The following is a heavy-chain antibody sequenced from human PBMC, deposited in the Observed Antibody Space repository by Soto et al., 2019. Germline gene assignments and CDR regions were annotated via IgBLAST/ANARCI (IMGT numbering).Heavy chain of an antibody. V-gene: IGHV2-5*02. J-gene: IGHJ4*02. CDR2: IYWDDDQ. CDR1: GFSFSVNGVA. CDR3: AHKRDVSRGFKY. Sequence: QITLKESGPPLVKPTQTLTLTCTFSGFSFSVNGVAVGWIRQPPGQALEWLALIYWDDDQRYNPSLKDRLTITKDTSRNQVVLTMTNMDPVDTATYQCAHKRDVSRGFKYWGQGTLVTVSS. D-gene: IGHD3-10*01.